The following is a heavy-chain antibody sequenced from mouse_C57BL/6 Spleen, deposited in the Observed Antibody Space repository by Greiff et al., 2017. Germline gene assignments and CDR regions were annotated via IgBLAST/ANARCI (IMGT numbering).Heavy chain of an antibody. D-gene: IGHD2-1*01. CDR2: IYPGNSAT. CDR3: TRSLYYGCAY. Sequence: LEWIGAIYPGNSATSYNQKFKGKAKRTAVTSASTAYMELSSLTNEDSAGYYCTRSLYYGCAYWGQGTLVSVSA. V-gene: IGHV1-5*01. J-gene: IGHJ3*01.